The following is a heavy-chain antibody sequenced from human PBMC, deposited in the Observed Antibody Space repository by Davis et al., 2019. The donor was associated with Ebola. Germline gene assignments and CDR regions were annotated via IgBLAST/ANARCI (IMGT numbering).Heavy chain of an antibody. Sequence: GESLKISCAASGFTFSSYGMHWVRQAPGKGLEWVAVIWYDGSNKYYADSVKGRFTISRDNSKNTLYLQMNSLRAEDTAVYYCARDDYYGSGSYYNVGTSLDYWGQGTLVTVSS. V-gene: IGHV3-33*01. CDR3: ARDDYYGSGSYYNVGTSLDY. CDR2: IWYDGSNK. CDR1: GFTFSSYG. D-gene: IGHD3-10*01. J-gene: IGHJ4*02.